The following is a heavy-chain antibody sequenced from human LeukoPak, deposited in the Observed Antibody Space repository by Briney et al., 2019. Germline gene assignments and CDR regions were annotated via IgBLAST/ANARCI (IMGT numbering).Heavy chain of an antibody. CDR1: GFTFSSYW. CDR2: INTDGSST. D-gene: IGHD3-10*01. J-gene: IGHJ3*02. CDR3: ARVREAHDRNDAFDI. V-gene: IGHV3-74*01. Sequence: PGGSLRLSCAASGFTFSSYWMHWVRQAPGKGLVWVSRINTDGSSTSYADSVKGRFTISRDNAKNTLYLQMNSLRAEDTAVYYCARVREAHDRNDAFDIWGQGTMVTVSS.